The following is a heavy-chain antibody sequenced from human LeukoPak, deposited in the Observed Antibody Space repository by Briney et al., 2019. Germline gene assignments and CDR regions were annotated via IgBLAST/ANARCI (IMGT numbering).Heavy chain of an antibody. CDR2: ISSGGRT. Sequence: GGSLRLSCAASGFPFSSYAMSWVRQAPGKALEWVSVISSGGRTYSADSVKGRFTISRDNSKNTLYLQMSSLRVEDTAVYYCARDGVGSSWTTLDSWGQGTLVTVSS. D-gene: IGHD6-13*01. CDR1: GFPFSSYA. V-gene: IGHV3-66*01. CDR3: ARDGVGSSWTTLDS. J-gene: IGHJ4*02.